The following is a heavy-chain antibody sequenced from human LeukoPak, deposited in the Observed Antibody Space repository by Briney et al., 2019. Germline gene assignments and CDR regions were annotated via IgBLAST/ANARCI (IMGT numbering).Heavy chain of an antibody. CDR3: ARPFMEQLVPFDP. Sequence: GASVKVSCKASGYTFTSYGISWVRQAPGQGLEWMGWISTYNGNTNYAQKLQGRVTLTTDTSTNTAYMELTSLRSDDTAVYYCARPFMEQLVPFDPWGQGTLVTVSS. CDR1: GYTFTSYG. D-gene: IGHD6-13*01. V-gene: IGHV1-18*01. J-gene: IGHJ5*02. CDR2: ISTYNGNT.